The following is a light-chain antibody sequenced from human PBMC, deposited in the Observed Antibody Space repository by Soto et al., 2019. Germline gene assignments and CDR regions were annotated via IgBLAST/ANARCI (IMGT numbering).Light chain of an antibody. CDR2: IAS. CDR3: QQLKSYPFT. CDR1: QGISSY. Sequence: DLQLTQSPSFLSASVGDRVTITCRASQGISSYLAWYQQKPGKAPKLLISIASTLQSGVPSRFSGSGSGTEFTLTISSLQPEDFATFYCQQLKSYPFTFGGGTKVEIK. V-gene: IGKV1-9*01. J-gene: IGKJ4*01.